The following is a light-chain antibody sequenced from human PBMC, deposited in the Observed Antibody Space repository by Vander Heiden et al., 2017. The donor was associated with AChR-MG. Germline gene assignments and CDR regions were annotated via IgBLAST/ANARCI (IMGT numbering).Light chain of an antibody. J-gene: IGKJ5*01. CDR1: QSVSSF. CDR3: QQRSSWPRIT. V-gene: IGKV3-11*01. Sequence: IVLTQSPATLSLSPGERATLSCRASQSVSSFLAWYQQKPGQPPRLLIFDASNRATGIPARFSGSGSGTDFTLTISSREPEDFAVYYCQQRSSWPRITFGQGTRLEIK. CDR2: DAS.